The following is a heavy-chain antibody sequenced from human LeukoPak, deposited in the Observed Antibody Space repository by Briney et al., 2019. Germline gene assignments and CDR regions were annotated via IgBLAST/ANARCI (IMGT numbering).Heavy chain of an antibody. Sequence: GGSLRLSCAAPGLTVSSKYMSWVRQAPGKGLEWVSVIYSGGTTYYADSVKGRFTISRDNSKNTLYLQMNSLRAEDTAVYYCARDSGTGGVTFDYWGQGTLVPVSS. CDR2: IYSGGTT. V-gene: IGHV3-66*01. CDR3: ARDSGTGGVTFDY. CDR1: GLTVSSKY. J-gene: IGHJ4*02. D-gene: IGHD3-16*01.